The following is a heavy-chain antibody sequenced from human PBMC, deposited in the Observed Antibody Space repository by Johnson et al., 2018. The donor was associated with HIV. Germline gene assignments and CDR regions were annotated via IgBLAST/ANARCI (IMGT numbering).Heavy chain of an antibody. CDR2: INWNGGST. J-gene: IGHJ3*02. V-gene: IGHV3-20*04. D-gene: IGHD3-16*01. CDR1: GFTFDDYG. Sequence: VQLVESGGGVVRPGGSLRLSCAASGFTFDDYGMSWVRQAPGKGLEWVSGINWNGGSTGYADSVKGRFTISRDNAKNSLYLQMKSLRAEDTAVYYCAREGPLTFGGSDAFDIWGQGTMVTVSS. CDR3: AREGPLTFGGSDAFDI.